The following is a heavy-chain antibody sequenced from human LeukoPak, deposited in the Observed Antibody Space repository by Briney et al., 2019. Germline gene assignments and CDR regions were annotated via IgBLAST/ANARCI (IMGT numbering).Heavy chain of an antibody. CDR2: IYHSGNT. V-gene: IGHV4-4*02. CDR1: GGSINTNNW. CDR3: ARARNEILACYYSFDH. D-gene: IGHD3-9*01. Sequence: SETLSLTCAVSGGSINTNNWWSWVRRPLGKGLEWIGEIYHSGNTNYNPSLKSRVTISGDKSKNQFSLKLSSVTAADTAIYYCARARNEILACYYSFDHWGQGILVTVSS. J-gene: IGHJ4*02.